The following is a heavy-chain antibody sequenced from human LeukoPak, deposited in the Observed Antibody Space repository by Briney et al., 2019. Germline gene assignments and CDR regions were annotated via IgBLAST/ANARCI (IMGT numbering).Heavy chain of an antibody. J-gene: IGHJ5*02. CDR2: IYYSGTT. D-gene: IGHD6-19*01. CDR1: GGSISTYY. Sequence: SETLSLTCTVSGGSISTYYWNWIRQPPGKGLEWIGNIYYSGTTNCNPSLKSRVTISPDTSKNQFSLKLSSVTAADTAVYYRVGQKGSTSGGGLDPWGQGTLVTVSS. CDR3: VGQKGSTSGGGLDP. V-gene: IGHV4-59*01.